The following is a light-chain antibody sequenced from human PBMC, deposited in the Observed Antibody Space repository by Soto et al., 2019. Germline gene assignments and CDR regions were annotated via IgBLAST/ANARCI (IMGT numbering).Light chain of an antibody. CDR3: QPASSFPLT. CDR2: SAS. J-gene: IGKJ4*01. V-gene: IGKV1-12*01. CDR1: QAISSW. Sequence: DIQMTQSPSSMSASVGDRVTITCRASQAISSWLAWYQQKPGRAPKLMIYSASSLQNGAPSRFTGSGSGTDFPLAITSLQPDYTAISECQPASSFPLTFGGGTKVEIK.